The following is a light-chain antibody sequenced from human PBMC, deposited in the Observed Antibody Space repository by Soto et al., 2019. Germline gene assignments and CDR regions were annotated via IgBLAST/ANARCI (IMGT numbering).Light chain of an antibody. CDR1: QSFNSIY. J-gene: IGKJ1*01. V-gene: IGKV3D-20*02. CDR2: AAS. CDR3: QQRSSWPRT. Sequence: EIVLTQSPGTLSLSPVERATLSCVASQSFNSIYLAWYQQKPGKVPKLLIYAASTLQSGVPSRFSGSGSGTDFTLTISSLEPEDFAVYYCQQRSSWPRTFGQGTKVDIK.